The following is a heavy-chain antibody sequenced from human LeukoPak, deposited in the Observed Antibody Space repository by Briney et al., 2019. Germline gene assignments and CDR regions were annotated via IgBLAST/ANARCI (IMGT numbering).Heavy chain of an antibody. CDR1: GFDFDDYA. V-gene: IGHV3-9*01. D-gene: IGHD3-16*01. CDR2: INRISANM. J-gene: IGHJ4*02. CDR3: AKETDDSRTPYLTKSFDY. Sequence: GGSLRLSCAASGFDFDDYAMHWVRKPPGKGLEWVSGINRISANMAYADSVRGRFTISRDNARNSLYLQMNSLRPEDTALYYCAKETDDSRTPYLTKSFDYWGQGTLVTVSS.